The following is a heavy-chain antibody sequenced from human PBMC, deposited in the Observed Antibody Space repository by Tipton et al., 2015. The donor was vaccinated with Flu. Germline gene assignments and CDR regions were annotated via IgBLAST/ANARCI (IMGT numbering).Heavy chain of an antibody. CDR1: GYSISSGSY. D-gene: IGHD6-19*01. CDR2: LHHTGTT. J-gene: IGHJ3*02. V-gene: IGHV4-38-2*02. Sequence: TLSLTCAVSGYSISSGSYWGWIRQPPGKGLEWIGFLHHTGTTYYSPSLKSRVTISVDTSKNHFSLRLSSVTAADTAVYYCARERRGGWPFYDAFDIWAQGTMVTVSS. CDR3: ARERRGGWPFYDAFDI.